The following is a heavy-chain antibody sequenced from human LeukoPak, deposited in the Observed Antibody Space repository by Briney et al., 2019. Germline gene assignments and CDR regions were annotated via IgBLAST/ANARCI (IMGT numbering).Heavy chain of an antibody. Sequence: ASVKVSCKASGYTFTSYDIHWVRQATGQGLEWMGRMNPNRGDTDYAQKFQGWVTMTRDTSISTAYMELSRLRSDDTAVYYCARALSSSAHSSSWYPVAAFDIWGQGTMVTVSS. CDR2: MNPNRGDT. D-gene: IGHD6-13*01. J-gene: IGHJ3*02. CDR1: GYTFTSYD. CDR3: ARALSSSAHSSSWYPVAAFDI. V-gene: IGHV1-2*04.